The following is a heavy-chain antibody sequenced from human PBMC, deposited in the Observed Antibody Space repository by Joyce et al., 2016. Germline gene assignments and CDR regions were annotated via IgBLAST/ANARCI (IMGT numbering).Heavy chain of an antibody. CDR2: IYCSGST. J-gene: IGHJ3*02. CDR3: ARERETTYSDTEVGAFDI. Sequence: QVQLQESGPGLVKPSQTLSLTCSVSGASLSSGGFYWTWIRQHPGKGLEWIGFIYCSGSTNYNPSLKSRATISVDTSKNEFSLDLISVTAADTAVYYCARERETTYSDTEVGAFDIWGLETMVTVSS. V-gene: IGHV4-31*03. CDR1: GASLSSGGFY. D-gene: IGHD2/OR15-2a*01.